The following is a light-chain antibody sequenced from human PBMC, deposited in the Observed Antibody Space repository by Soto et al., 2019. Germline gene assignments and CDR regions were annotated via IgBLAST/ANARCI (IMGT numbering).Light chain of an antibody. CDR1: QSISTY. V-gene: IGKV1-39*01. J-gene: IGKJ3*01. CDR2: LTS. Sequence: DIQMTQSPSSLSASVGDRVTITCRASQSISTYLNWFQQKPGRAPKLLIYLTSTLQSGVPSRFSGSGSGTDFTLTISSLQPEDFATYYCQQYNNWPPFTFGPGTKVDIK. CDR3: QQYNNWPPFT.